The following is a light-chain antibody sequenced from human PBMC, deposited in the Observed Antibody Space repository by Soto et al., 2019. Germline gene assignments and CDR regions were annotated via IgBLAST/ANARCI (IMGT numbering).Light chain of an antibody. J-gene: IGKJ5*01. V-gene: IGKV3-15*01. CDR2: GAS. Sequence: EIGMKKSPATLSVSQGERATLSCRASQSVSSNLAWYQQKPGQAPRLLIYGASTRATGIPARFSGSGSGTEFTLIISSLQSEDFAVYYCQQYDNWPPIPFGQGTRLEIK. CDR1: QSVSSN. CDR3: QQYDNWPPIP.